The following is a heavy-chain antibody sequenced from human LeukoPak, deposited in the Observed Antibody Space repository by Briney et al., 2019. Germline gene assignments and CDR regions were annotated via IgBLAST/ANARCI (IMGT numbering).Heavy chain of an antibody. J-gene: IGHJ4*02. CDR3: ARDADGPGSLIDY. CDR2: ISSDGTTT. V-gene: IGHV3-74*01. CDR1: GFPFSIYW. Sequence: GGSLRLSCAASGFPFSIYWMQWVRQAPGEGLVWVSHISSDGTTTTYADSVKGRFTISRDNAKNTLYLEVRSLRAEDTAVYFCARDADGPGSLIDYWGQGTLVTVSS. D-gene: IGHD2-8*01.